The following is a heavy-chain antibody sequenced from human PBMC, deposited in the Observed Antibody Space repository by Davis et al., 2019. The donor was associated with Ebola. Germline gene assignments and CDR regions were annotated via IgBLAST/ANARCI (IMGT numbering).Heavy chain of an antibody. CDR1: GGTFSSYA. J-gene: IGHJ1*01. CDR2: IIPILGKT. Sequence: SVKVSCKASGGTFSSYAISWVRQAPGQGLEWMGRIIPILGKTIYAQQFQGRVRMTEDTSTDTLYMELSSLRSEDTAVYFCVTRIAVVFALRSEYFQHWGQGIQVIVSS. V-gene: IGHV1-69*04. CDR3: VTRIAVVFALRSEYFQH. D-gene: IGHD2-21*01.